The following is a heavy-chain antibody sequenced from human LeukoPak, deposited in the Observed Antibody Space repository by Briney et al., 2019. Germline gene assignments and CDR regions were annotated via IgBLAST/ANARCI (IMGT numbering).Heavy chain of an antibody. D-gene: IGHD3-22*01. J-gene: IGHJ4*02. V-gene: IGHV1-24*01. CDR2: FDPEDGET. Sequence: ASVNVSCKVSGYTLTELSMHWVRQAPGKGLEWMGGFDPEDGETIYAQKFQGRVTMTEDTSTDTAYMELSSLRSEDTAVYYCATVRYYYDSSGYYLDYWGQGTLVTVSS. CDR3: ATVRYYYDSSGYYLDY. CDR1: GYTLTELS.